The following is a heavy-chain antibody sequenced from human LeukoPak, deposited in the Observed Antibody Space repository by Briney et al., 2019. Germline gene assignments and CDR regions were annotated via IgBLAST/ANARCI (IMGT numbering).Heavy chain of an antibody. CDR2: ISGNGGDI. V-gene: IGHV3-11*04. D-gene: IGHD2-2*01. CDR1: GFTFSDNY. Sequence: SGGSLRLSCAASGFTFSDNYMTWVRQAPGKGLEWLSYISGNGGDIQYADSVKGRFTISRDNAKNSLYLQMNSLRTEDTAVYYCARHFCSSTSCSNWGQGTLVTVSS. CDR3: ARHFCSSTSCSN. J-gene: IGHJ4*02.